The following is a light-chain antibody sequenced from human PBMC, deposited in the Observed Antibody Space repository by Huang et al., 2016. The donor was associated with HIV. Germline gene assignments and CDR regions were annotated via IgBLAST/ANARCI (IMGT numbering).Light chain of an antibody. V-gene: IGKV1-6*01. CDR3: LQDYSYPRT. J-gene: IGKJ1*01. CDR1: QDIRND. CDR2: AAS. Sequence: AIQMTQSPSSLSASVGDRVTITCRASQDIRNDLGWYHQKPWKAPKFLIYAASNLQNGVPSSFSGSGSGTFFTLTISSLQPEDFATYYCLQDYSYPRTFGQGTKVEVK.